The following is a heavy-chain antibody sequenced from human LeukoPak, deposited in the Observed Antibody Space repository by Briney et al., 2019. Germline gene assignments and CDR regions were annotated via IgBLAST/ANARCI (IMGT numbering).Heavy chain of an antibody. CDR2: ISAYNGNT. CDR1: GYTFTSHG. Sequence: ASVKVSCKASGYTFTSHGISWVRQAPGQGLEWMGWISAYNGNTNYAQKLQGRVTMTTDTSTSTAYMELRSLRSDDTAVYYCARGHSGSYPSTFDYWGQGTLVTVSS. D-gene: IGHD1-26*01. J-gene: IGHJ4*02. CDR3: ARGHSGSYPSTFDY. V-gene: IGHV1-18*01.